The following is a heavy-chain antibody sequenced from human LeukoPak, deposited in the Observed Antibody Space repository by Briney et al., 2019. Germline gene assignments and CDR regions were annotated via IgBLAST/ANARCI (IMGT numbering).Heavy chain of an antibody. Sequence: PSETLSLTCTVSGGSIGSSSYYWGWIRQPPGKGLEWVSAISGSGGSTYYADSVKGRFTISRDNSKNTLYLQMNSLRAEDTAVYYCAKDRDSSSSAPGDYFDYWGQGTLVTVSS. V-gene: IGHV3-23*01. CDR3: AKDRDSSSSAPGDYFDY. D-gene: IGHD6-6*01. CDR2: ISGSGGST. J-gene: IGHJ4*02. CDR1: GGSIGSSSYY.